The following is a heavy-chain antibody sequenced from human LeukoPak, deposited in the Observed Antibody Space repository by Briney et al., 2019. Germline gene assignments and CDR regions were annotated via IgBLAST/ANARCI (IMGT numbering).Heavy chain of an antibody. J-gene: IGHJ4*02. D-gene: IGHD6-19*01. CDR3: ASTERSVAVAGNFYFDY. CDR2: IYYSGST. Sequence: SETLSLTFTFSGGSISSYYWSWIRQPPGKGLEGIGYIYYSGSTNYNPSRKSRVTISVDTYKNQFSLKLRSVTAADTAVYYCASTERSVAVAGNFYFDYWGQGTLVTVSS. V-gene: IGHV4-59*08. CDR1: GGSISSYY.